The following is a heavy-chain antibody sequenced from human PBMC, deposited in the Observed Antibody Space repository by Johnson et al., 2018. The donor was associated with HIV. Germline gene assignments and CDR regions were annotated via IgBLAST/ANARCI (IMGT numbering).Heavy chain of an antibody. CDR2: ISYDGSIK. CDR3: VRDQGSGWPTNAFDI. D-gene: IGHD6-19*01. V-gene: IGHV3-30*03. CDR1: GLSFSNFG. J-gene: IGHJ3*02. Sequence: QMMLVESGGGVVQPGKSLTLSCVGSGLSFSNFGIHWVRQAPGKGPEWVAVISYDGSIKYYGDSVKGRFIISRDNSKNMTNLQMNGLSDEDTADYYCVRDQGSGWPTNAFDIWGRGTRVTVSS.